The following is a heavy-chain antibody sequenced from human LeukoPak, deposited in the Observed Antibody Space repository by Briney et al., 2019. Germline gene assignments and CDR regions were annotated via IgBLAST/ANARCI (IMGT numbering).Heavy chain of an antibody. CDR3: ARDEEMATIGAFDY. CDR2: ISSSGDTI. J-gene: IGHJ4*02. Sequence: SGGSLRLSCAASGFTFSSYEMNWVRQAPGKGLEWVSHISSSGDTIYYRDSVKGRFTISRDNAEKSLHLQMDSLRAEDAALYYCARDEEMATIGAFDYWGQGTLVTVSS. D-gene: IGHD5-24*01. V-gene: IGHV3-48*03. CDR1: GFTFSSYE.